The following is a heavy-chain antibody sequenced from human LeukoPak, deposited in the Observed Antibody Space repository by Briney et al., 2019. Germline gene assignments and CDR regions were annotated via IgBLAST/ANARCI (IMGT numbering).Heavy chain of an antibody. V-gene: IGHV4-59*06. CDR2: IYYSGST. Sequence: PSETLSLTCTVSGGSISSHDWSWIRQPPGKGLEWIGYIYYSGSTYYNPSLKSRVTISVDTSKNQFSLKLSSVTAADTAVYYCARTIAVAGTGDYWGQGTLVTVSS. CDR1: GGSISSHD. CDR3: ARTIAVAGTGDY. D-gene: IGHD6-19*01. J-gene: IGHJ4*02.